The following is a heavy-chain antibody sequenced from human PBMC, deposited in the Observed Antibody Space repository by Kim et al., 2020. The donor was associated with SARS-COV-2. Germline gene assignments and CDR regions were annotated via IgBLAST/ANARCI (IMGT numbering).Heavy chain of an antibody. CDR2: IKSQSDGGTA. CDR1: GIPFSNAW. Sequence: GSLRLSCVVSGIPFSNAWFNWVRQSPGKGLEWVGRIKSQSDGGTADLAAPVKGRFAISRDDSKNTLYLLMNSLRTDDSAVYYCTTVSMRWGQGTLVTVSS. V-gene: IGHV3-15*01. J-gene: IGHJ4*02. D-gene: IGHD2-2*01. CDR3: TTVSMR.